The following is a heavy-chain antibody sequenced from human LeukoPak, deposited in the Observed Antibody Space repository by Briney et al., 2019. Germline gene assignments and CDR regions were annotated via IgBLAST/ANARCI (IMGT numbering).Heavy chain of an antibody. CDR1: GYTFTSYY. CDR2: INPSGGST. J-gene: IGHJ4*02. Sequence: ASVKVSCKASGYTFTSYYMHWVRQAPGQGLEWMGIINPSGGSTSYAQKFQGRVTMTRDMSTSTVYMELSSLRSEDTAVYYCARDRVLNYYDSSGNNRGFDYWGQGTLVTVSS. CDR3: ARDRVLNYYDSSGNNRGFDY. V-gene: IGHV1-46*01. D-gene: IGHD3-22*01.